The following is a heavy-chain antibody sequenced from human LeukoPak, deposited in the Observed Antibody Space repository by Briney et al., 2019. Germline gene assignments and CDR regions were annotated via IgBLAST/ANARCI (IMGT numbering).Heavy chain of an antibody. Sequence: PGGSLRLSCAASGFTFSSYGMHWVRQAPGKGLEWVAFIRYDGSNEYYADSVKGRFTISRDNSKNTLYLQMNSLRAEDTAVYYCAREDGYSYGQAFDIWGQGTMVTVSS. J-gene: IGHJ3*02. CDR1: GFTFSSYG. CDR2: IRYDGSNE. V-gene: IGHV3-30*02. D-gene: IGHD5-18*01. CDR3: AREDGYSYGQAFDI.